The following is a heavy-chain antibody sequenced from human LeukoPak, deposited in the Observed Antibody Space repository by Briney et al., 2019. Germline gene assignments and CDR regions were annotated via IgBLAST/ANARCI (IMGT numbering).Heavy chain of an antibody. CDR1: GGSISSYY. J-gene: IGHJ6*02. CDR3: ARDAATDFYYGMDV. CDR2: IYTSGST. Sequence: SETLSLTCTVSGGSISSYYWSWIWQPAGKGLEWIGRIYTSGSTNYNPSLKSRVTMSVDTSRNQFSLRLSSVTAADTAVYYCARDAATDFYYGMDVWGQGTTVTVSS. V-gene: IGHV4-4*07. D-gene: IGHD2-15*01.